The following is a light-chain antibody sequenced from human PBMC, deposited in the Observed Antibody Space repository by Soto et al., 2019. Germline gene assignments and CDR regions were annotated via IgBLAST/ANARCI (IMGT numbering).Light chain of an antibody. Sequence: QSALTQPPSASGSPGQSVTISCTGTNSDIGGYNYVSWYQQHPGKAPKLMIFEVSNRPSGISVRFSGSRSGNTASLTISGLQAEDEADYYCSSYTSSSTLVVFGGGTQLTVL. V-gene: IGLV2-14*01. CDR3: SSYTSSSTLVV. CDR1: NSDIGGYNY. J-gene: IGLJ2*01. CDR2: EVS.